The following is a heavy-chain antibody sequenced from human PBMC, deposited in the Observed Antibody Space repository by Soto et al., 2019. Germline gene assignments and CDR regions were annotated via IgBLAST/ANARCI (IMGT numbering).Heavy chain of an antibody. Sequence: PGGSLRLSCAASGFTFSSYAISWVRQAPGKGLEWVSAISVSGGSTYYADSVKGRFTISRDNSKNTLYLQMNSLRAEDTAVYYCATLTAAWYYYGMDVWGQGTTVTVSS. D-gene: IGHD6-13*01. V-gene: IGHV3-23*01. CDR1: GFTFSSYA. CDR3: ATLTAAWYYYGMDV. CDR2: ISVSGGST. J-gene: IGHJ6*02.